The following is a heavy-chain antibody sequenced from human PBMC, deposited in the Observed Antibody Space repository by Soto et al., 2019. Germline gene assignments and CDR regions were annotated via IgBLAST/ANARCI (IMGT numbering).Heavy chain of an antibody. CDR2: INHSGST. CDR1: GGSFSGYY. D-gene: IGHD3-16*01. CDR3: ARVRAAYRDGYGMDV. J-gene: IGHJ6*02. V-gene: IGHV4-34*01. Sequence: SETLSLTCAVYGGSFSGYYWSWIRQPPGKGLEWIGEINHSGSTNYNPSLKSRVTISVDTSKNQFSLKLSSVTAADTAVYYCARVRAAYRDGYGMDVWGQGTTVTVSS.